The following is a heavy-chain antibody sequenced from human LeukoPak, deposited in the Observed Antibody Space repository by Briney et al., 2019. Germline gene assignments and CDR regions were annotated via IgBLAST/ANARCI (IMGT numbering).Heavy chain of an antibody. Sequence: GGSLRLSCEASGFTFENYDMSWVRQAPGKGLEWVSGISGSGGTTYYADSVKGRFTISRDNSKDTLSLQMNNLRAEDTALYYCAKGGDGDYQDYWGQGTLVTVSS. CDR3: AKGGDGDYQDY. CDR1: GFTFENYD. V-gene: IGHV3-23*01. J-gene: IGHJ4*02. D-gene: IGHD4-17*01. CDR2: ISGSGGTT.